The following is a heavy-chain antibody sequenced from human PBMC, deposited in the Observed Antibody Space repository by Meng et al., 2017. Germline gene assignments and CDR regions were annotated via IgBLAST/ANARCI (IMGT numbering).Heavy chain of an antibody. J-gene: IGHJ4*02. Sequence: ASVKVSCKASGYTFAGYYMHWVRQAPGQGLEWMGWINSNSGGTNYAQKFQGRVTMTRDTSISTTYMELSRLRSDDTAVYYCAREGDIVVVPAAKAYDYWGQGTLVTVSS. CDR1: GYTFAGYY. CDR3: AREGDIVVVPAAKAYDY. V-gene: IGHV1-2*02. D-gene: IGHD2-2*01. CDR2: INSNSGGT.